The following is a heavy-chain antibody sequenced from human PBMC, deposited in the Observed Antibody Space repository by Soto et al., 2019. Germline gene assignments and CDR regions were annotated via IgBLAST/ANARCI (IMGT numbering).Heavy chain of an antibody. V-gene: IGHV4-39*01. J-gene: IGHJ4*02. CDR3: ERYGRGSCYSVPLLFDY. CDR2: IYYTGNT. Sequence: PSETLSLTCTVSGGSISSSTNYWGWIHQPPGQALEFIGQIYYTGNTYYNPSLKSRVTVSVDTSKNQFSLKLTSVTAADTAVYCCERYGRGSCYSVPLLFDYWGQGTLVTVSS. D-gene: IGHD2-15*01. CDR1: GGSISSSTNY.